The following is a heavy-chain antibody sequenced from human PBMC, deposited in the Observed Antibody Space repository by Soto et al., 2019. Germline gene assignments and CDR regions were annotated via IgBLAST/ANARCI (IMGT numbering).Heavy chain of an antibody. CDR2: ISWNSGSI. J-gene: IGHJ4*02. CDR3: AKDLESRGPFDY. V-gene: IGHV3-9*03. CDR1: GFTFDDYA. Sequence: EVQLVESGGGLVQPGRSLRLSCAASGFTFDDYAMHWVRQAPGKGLEWVSGISWNSGSIGYADSVKGRFTISRDNAKNALYLQMTSLSAEDMALYYCAKDLESRGPFDYWGQGTLVTVSS. D-gene: IGHD3-3*01.